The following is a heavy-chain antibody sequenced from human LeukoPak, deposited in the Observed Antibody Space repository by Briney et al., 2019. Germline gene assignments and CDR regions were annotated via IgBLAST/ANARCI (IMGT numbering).Heavy chain of an antibody. CDR2: IYSSGST. D-gene: IGHD3-10*01. CDR3: ARLWFGELLPMDN. J-gene: IGHJ4*02. V-gene: IGHV4-59*08. Sequence: SETLSLTCTVSGGSITGYYWSWIRQAPGKGLEWIGHIYSSGSTNYNPSLKSRVTISVDTSKNQFSLRLSSVTAADTAMYYCARLWFGELLPMDNSGQGTLVTVSS. CDR1: GGSITGYY.